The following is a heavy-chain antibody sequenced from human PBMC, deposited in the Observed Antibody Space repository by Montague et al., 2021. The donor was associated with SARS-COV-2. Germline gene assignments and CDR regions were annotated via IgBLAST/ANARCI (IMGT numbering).Heavy chain of an antibody. D-gene: IGHD5-18*01. CDR3: ARIPVSGTAMDQYYYYYGMDV. CDR2: XXWXXXK. V-gene: IGHV2-70*01. J-gene: IGHJ6*02. CDR1: GFSLSTSGMC. Sequence: PALVKPTQTLTLTCTFSGFSLSTSGMCVGWIRQPPGKALEWLAXXXWXXXKYXSTSLKTRLTISKDTSKNPVVLTMTNMDPVDTATYYCARIPVSGTAMDQYYYYYGMDVCGQGTTVTVSS.